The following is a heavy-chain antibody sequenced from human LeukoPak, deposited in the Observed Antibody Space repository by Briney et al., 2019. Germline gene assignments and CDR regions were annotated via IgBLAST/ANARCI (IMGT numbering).Heavy chain of an antibody. V-gene: IGHV3-21*01. D-gene: IGHD6-13*01. J-gene: IGHJ4*02. Sequence: PGGSQRLSCAASGFTFSTYSMNWVRQAPGKGLEWVSSIGGSSTSIYYAGSVKGRFTISRDNAKNSLYLQMNSLRAEDTAVYYCAREEGKQQMEAFDYWGQGTLVTVSS. CDR3: AREEGKQQMEAFDY. CDR2: IGGSSTSI. CDR1: GFTFSTYS.